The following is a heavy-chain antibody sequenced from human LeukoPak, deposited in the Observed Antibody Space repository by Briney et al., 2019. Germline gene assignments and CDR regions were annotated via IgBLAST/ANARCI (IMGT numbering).Heavy chain of an antibody. D-gene: IGHD3-22*01. CDR3: ARDGGYYYDSSGYYFEY. CDR1: GYTFTRYG. CDR2: ISDNNVNT. J-gene: IGHJ4*02. V-gene: IGHV1-18*01. Sequence: ASVKVSCKASGYTFTRYGISWVRQAPGQGLEWMGWISDNNVNTNYAQKFQGRVTMSTDTSTNTAYMELRSLRSDDTAVYYCARDGGYYYDSSGYYFEYWGPGTLVTVSS.